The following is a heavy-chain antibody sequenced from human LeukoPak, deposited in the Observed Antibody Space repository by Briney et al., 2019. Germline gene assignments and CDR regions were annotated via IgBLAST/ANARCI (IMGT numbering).Heavy chain of an antibody. CDR2: IYSGGST. CDR3: ASAPHAQWLIGAFDI. J-gene: IGHJ3*02. Sequence: GGSLRLSCAASGFTVSSNYMSWVRQAPGKGLEWVSVIYSGGSTYYADSVKGRFTISRDNSKNTLYLQMNSLRAEDTAVYYCASAPHAQWLIGAFDIWGQGTMVTVSS. V-gene: IGHV3-53*01. D-gene: IGHD6-19*01. CDR1: GFTVSSNY.